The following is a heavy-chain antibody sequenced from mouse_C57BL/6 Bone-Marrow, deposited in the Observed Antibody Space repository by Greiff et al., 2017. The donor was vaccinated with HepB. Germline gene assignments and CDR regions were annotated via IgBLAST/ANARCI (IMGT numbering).Heavy chain of an antibody. CDR2: IYPGDGDT. CDR3: ARRPNYGRGMDY. Sequence: VQLQQSGPELVKPGASVKISCKASGYAFSSSWMNWVKRRPGKGLEWIGRIYPGDGDTNYNGKFKGKATLTADKSSSTAYMQLSSLTSEDSAVYFCARRPNYGRGMDYWGQGTSVTVSS. V-gene: IGHV1-82*01. CDR1: GYAFSSSW. J-gene: IGHJ4*01. D-gene: IGHD1-1*01.